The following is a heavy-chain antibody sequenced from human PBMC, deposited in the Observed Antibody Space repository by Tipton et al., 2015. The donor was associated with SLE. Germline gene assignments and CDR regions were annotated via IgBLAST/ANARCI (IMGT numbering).Heavy chain of an antibody. CDR2: INHSGST. Sequence: AGLVKPSETLSLTCAVYGGSFSGYYWSWIRQPPGKGLEWIGEINHSGSTNYNPSLKSRVTISVDTPKNQFSLKLSSVTAADTAVYYCARGGQLPFDYWGQGTLVTVSS. CDR3: ARGGQLPFDY. CDR1: GGSFSGYY. J-gene: IGHJ4*02. D-gene: IGHD6-13*01. V-gene: IGHV4-34*01.